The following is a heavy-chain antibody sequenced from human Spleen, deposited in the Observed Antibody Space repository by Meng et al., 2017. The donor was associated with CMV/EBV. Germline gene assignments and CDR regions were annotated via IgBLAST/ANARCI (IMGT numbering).Heavy chain of an antibody. J-gene: IGHJ4*02. V-gene: IGHV3-21*01. Sequence: GGSLRLSCTGSGFTFGDYAMSWVRQAPGKGLEWVSSISSSGNYIYYTDSVKGRFTISRNNAKNSLYLQMNSLRAEDTAVYYCARGLGLSYFDYWGQGTLVTVSS. CDR3: ARGLGLSYFDY. D-gene: IGHD2/OR15-2a*01. CDR2: ISSSGNYI. CDR1: GFTFGDYA.